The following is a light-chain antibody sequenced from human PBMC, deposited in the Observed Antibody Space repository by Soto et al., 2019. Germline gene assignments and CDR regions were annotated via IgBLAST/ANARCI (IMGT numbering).Light chain of an antibody. J-gene: IGKJ1*01. V-gene: IGKV3-20*01. CDR1: QSVSSTY. CDR3: QHYGTSPRT. Sequence: EIVLTQSPGTLSLFPGERATFSCRASQSVSSTYLAWYRQKPGQAPRLLIYGASSRATGIPDRFSGSVSGTDFTLSISRLEPEDSAVYYCQHYGTSPRTFGQVTKVEIK. CDR2: GAS.